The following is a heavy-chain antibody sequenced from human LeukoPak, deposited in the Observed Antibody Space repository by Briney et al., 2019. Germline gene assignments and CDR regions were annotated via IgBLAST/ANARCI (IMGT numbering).Heavy chain of an antibody. CDR3: ARVLGGYDYYYFYGMDV. V-gene: IGHV4-59*12. Sequence: SETLSLTCTVSGGSISNYYWSWIRQPPGKALEWIGYMYYSGSTNYNPSLKSRVTMSVDTSKNQFSLKLSSVTAADTAVYYCARVLGGYDYYYFYGMDVWGQGTTVTVS. CDR2: MYYSGST. CDR1: GGSISNYY. J-gene: IGHJ6*02. D-gene: IGHD5-12*01.